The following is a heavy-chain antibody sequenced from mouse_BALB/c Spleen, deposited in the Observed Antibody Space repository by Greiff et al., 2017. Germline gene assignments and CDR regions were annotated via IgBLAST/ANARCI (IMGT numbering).Heavy chain of an antibody. CDR1: GYTFTSYV. CDR3: AREGSYYGNLFAY. Sequence: EVQLQQSGPELVKPGASVKMSCKASGYTFTSYVMHWVKQKPGQGLEWIGYINPYNDGTKYNEKFKGKATLTSDKSSSTAYMELSSLTSEDSAVYYCAREGSYYGNLFAYWGQGTLVTVSA. J-gene: IGHJ3*01. V-gene: IGHV1-14*01. D-gene: IGHD2-1*01. CDR2: INPYNDGT.